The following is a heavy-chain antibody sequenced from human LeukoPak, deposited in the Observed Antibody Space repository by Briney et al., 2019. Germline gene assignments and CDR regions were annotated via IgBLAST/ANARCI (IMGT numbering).Heavy chain of an antibody. CDR2: INPNSGGT. CDR1: GYTFSAYY. V-gene: IGHV1-2*02. Sequence: ASVKVSCKASGYTFSAYYVHWVRQAPGQGLEWMGWINPNSGGTNYAQKFQGRVTMTRDTSINTAYMELSRLRSDDTAVYYCARDDVLTGPHSGGGTSEEFDPWGQGTLVTVSS. CDR3: ARDDVLTGPHSGGGTSEEFDP. D-gene: IGHD3-9*01. J-gene: IGHJ5*02.